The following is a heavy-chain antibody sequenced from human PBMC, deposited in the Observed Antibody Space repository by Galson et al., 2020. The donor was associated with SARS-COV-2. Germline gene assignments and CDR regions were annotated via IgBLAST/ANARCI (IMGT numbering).Heavy chain of an antibody. CDR3: ARHPITMIVVAMLFDY. CDR1: GFTFSSYW. Sequence: GGSLRLSCAASGFTFSSYWMSWVRQAPGKGLEWVANIKQDGSEKYYVDSVKGRFTISRDNAKNSLYLQMNSLRAEDTAVYYWARHPITMIVVAMLFDYWGQGTLVTVSS. V-gene: IGHV3-7*03. J-gene: IGHJ4*02. CDR2: IKQDGSEK. D-gene: IGHD3-22*01.